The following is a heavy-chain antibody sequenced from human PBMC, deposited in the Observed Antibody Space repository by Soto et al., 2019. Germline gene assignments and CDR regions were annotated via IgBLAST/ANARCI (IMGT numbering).Heavy chain of an antibody. CDR3: PRGDIAAETFFYYYGMDL. CDR1: GFTLNNYW. Sequence: QLVESGGGLVQPGGSLRLSCAASGFTLNNYWMHWVRQAPGMGLVWVSRINGDATSTSYSDSVKGRFTISRDNARNTLYLQMNSLRAEYTALYYCPRGDIAAETFFYYYGMDLWGQGTTVTVS. CDR2: INGDATST. J-gene: IGHJ6*02. D-gene: IGHD6-13*01. V-gene: IGHV3-74*01.